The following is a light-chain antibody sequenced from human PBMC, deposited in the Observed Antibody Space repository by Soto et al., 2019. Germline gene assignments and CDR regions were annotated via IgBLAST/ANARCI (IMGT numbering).Light chain of an antibody. V-gene: IGKV1-9*01. J-gene: IGKJ1*01. CDR3: QHLNSPTWT. Sequence: IQLTQSPSSLSASVGDRVTITCRASQGISSYLGWYQQKPGKAPKLLIYAASTLRSGVPSRFSGSGSGTDFTLTISSLQPEDFATYYGQHLNSPTWTFGQGTKVEI. CDR1: QGISSY. CDR2: AAS.